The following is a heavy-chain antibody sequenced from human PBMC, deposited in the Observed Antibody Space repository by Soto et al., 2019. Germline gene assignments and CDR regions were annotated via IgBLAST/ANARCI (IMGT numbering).Heavy chain of an antibody. V-gene: IGHV3-23*01. CDR3: AKDPGARIAVAGTYFDY. D-gene: IGHD6-19*01. CDR2: ISGSGGST. Sequence: LRLSCAASGFTFSSYAMSWVRQAPGKGLEWVSAISGSGGSTYYADSVKGRFTISRDNSKNTLYLQMNSLRAEDTAVYYCAKDPGARIAVAGTYFDYWGQGTLVTVSS. J-gene: IGHJ4*02. CDR1: GFTFSSYA.